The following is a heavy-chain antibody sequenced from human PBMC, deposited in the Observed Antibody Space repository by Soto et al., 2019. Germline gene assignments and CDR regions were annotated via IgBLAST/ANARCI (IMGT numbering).Heavy chain of an antibody. V-gene: IGHV3-72*01. J-gene: IGHJ2*01. CDR1: GFTFSEHY. Sequence: GGSLRLSCAASGFTFSEHYMAWVRQAPGKGLEWVGRTRNKPKSRPTQYAASVKGRFTISRDDSKNSLYLQMNSLKTEDTAVYYCARDNRYGDYWYFDLWGRGTLVTVSS. CDR2: TRNKPKSRPT. D-gene: IGHD4-17*01. CDR3: ARDNRYGDYWYFDL.